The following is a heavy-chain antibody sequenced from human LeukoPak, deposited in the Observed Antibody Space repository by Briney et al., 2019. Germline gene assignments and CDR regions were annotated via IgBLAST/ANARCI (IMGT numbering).Heavy chain of an antibody. J-gene: IGHJ4*02. D-gene: IGHD3-10*01. CDR1: GYTFTSYG. V-gene: IGHV1-18*01. Sequence: ASVKVSCKASGYTFTSYGVSWVRQAPGQGLEWMGWISGSNGNTNNAQKVQGRVTMTTDTSTSTAYMELRSLRSDDTAVYYCARALLWFGEPSHIDYWGQGTLVTASS. CDR2: ISGSNGNT. CDR3: ARALLWFGEPSHIDY.